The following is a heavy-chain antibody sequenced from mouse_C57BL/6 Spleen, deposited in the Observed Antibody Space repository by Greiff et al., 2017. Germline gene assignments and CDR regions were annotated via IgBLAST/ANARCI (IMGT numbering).Heavy chain of an antibody. V-gene: IGHV10-1*01. CDR2: IRSKSNNYAT. J-gene: IGHJ4*01. Sequence: EAGGGLVQPKGSLKLSCAASGFSFNTYAMNWVRQAPGKGLEWIARIRSKSNNYATYYADSVKDRFTISRDDSESMLYLQMNTLKTEDTAMYYCVRLERSDYGSDAYAMDYWGQGTPVTVSS. CDR1: GFSFNTYA. D-gene: IGHD1-1*01. CDR3: VRLERSDYGSDAYAMDY.